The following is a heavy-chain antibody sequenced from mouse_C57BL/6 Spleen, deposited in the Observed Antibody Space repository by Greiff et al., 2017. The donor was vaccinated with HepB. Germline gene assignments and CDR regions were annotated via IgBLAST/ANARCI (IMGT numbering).Heavy chain of an antibody. D-gene: IGHD2-1*01. V-gene: IGHV6-3*01. Sequence: EVKLMESGGGLVQPGGSMKLSCVASGFTFSNYWMNWVRQSPEKGLEWVAQIRLKSDNYATHYAESVKGRFTISRDDSKSSVYLQMNNLRAEDTGIYYCTEGVYSWFAYWGQGTLVTVSA. J-gene: IGHJ3*01. CDR2: IRLKSDNYAT. CDR1: GFTFSNYW. CDR3: TEGVYSWFAY.